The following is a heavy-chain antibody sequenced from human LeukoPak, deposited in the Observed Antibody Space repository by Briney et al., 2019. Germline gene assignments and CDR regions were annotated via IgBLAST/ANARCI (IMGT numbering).Heavy chain of an antibody. CDR3: ARGRRRYYSGYDGYFDY. V-gene: IGHV4-34*01. D-gene: IGHD5-12*01. Sequence: GSLRLSCAASGFTFSSYSMNWVRQPPGKGLEWIGEINHSGSTNYNPSLKSRVTISVDTSKNQFSLKLSSVTAADTAVYYCARGRRRYYSGYDGYFDYWGQGTLVTVSS. CDR1: GFTFSSYS. CDR2: INHSGST. J-gene: IGHJ4*02.